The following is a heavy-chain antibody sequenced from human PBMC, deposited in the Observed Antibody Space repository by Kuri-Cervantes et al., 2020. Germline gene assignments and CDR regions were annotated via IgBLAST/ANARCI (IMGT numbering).Heavy chain of an antibody. CDR3: ARSDFWSGYRFDY. V-gene: IGHV4-61*05. CDR2: IYTSGST. J-gene: IGHJ4*02. CDR1: GGSVSGSNYH. D-gene: IGHD3-3*01. Sequence: ESLKISCTVSGGSVSGSNYHWGWIRQPPGKGLEWIGRIYTSGSTNYNPSLKSRVTMSVDTSKNQFSLKLSSVTAADTAVYYCARSDFWSGYRFDYWGQGTLVTVSS.